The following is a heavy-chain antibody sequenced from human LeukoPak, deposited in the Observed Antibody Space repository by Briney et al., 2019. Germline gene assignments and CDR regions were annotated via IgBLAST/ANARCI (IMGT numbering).Heavy chain of an antibody. CDR2: IYYSGST. CDR1: GGSISSSSYY. CDR3: AREYTLYRSGWFLDY. J-gene: IGHJ4*02. Sequence: SETLSLTCTVSGGSISSSSYYWGWIRQPPGKGLEWIGSIYYSGSTYYNPSLKSRVTISVDKSKNQFSLKLSSVTAADTAVYYCAREYTLYRSGWFLDYWGQGTVVTVSS. D-gene: IGHD6-19*01. V-gene: IGHV4-39*07.